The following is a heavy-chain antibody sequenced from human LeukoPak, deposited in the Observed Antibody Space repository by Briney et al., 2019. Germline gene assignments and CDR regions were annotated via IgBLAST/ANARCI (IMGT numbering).Heavy chain of an antibody. D-gene: IGHD2-2*01. V-gene: IGHV4-34*01. CDR1: CGSFSGYY. CDR2: INHSGSN. J-gene: IGHJ5*02. CDR3: GRVGGYQLRGVLFDP. Sequence: AETLSLPCAVYCGSFSGYYWRWLRQPPGKGREWIGEINHSGSNNYNPHLKSRVTISVDTSKSQFSLKPGLVTAADRAVYYCGRVGGYQLRGVLFDPWGQGTLVTVSS.